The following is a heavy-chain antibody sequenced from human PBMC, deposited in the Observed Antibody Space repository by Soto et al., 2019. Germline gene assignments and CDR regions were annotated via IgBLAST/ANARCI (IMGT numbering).Heavy chain of an antibody. J-gene: IGHJ4*02. CDR2: INPNVGSI. CDR1: GYTFTGYY. V-gene: IGHV1-46*01. D-gene: IGHD4-17*01. CDR3: ARGGGIDYNYGGNFVFDY. Sequence: GASVKVSCKASGYTFTGYYMHWVRQAPGQGLEWMGSINPNVGSIRYAKKFQGRVTMTRDSSTSIVYMELSSLRSEDTAVYHCARGGGIDYNYGGNFVFDYWGQGTLVTVSS.